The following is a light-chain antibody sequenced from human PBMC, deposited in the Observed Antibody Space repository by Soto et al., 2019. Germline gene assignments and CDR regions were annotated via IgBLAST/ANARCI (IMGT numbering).Light chain of an antibody. CDR1: SSNIGSTYD. Sequence: QSALTQPPSVSGAPGQRVTISCTGSSSNIGSTYDVQWYQQLPGTAPKLLIHGNTDRPSGVPDRFSGSKSGTSASLAITGPQADGEADYYCQSYDDSLSVHYVFGTGTKVTVL. J-gene: IGLJ1*01. CDR3: QSYDDSLSVHYV. CDR2: GNT. V-gene: IGLV1-40*01.